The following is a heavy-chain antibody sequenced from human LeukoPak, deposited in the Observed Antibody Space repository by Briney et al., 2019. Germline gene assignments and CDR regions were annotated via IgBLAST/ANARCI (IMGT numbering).Heavy chain of an antibody. D-gene: IGHD6-13*01. CDR2: ITSSGGDT. J-gene: IGHJ4*02. CDR3: AKDTGPAAGITADY. Sequence: GGSLRLSCAASGFTFRSLAMSWVRQAPGKGLEWVSAITSSGGDTFYADSVKGRFTISRDNSKNTLYLQMNSLSAEDTAIYYCAKDTGPAAGITADYWGQGTLVTVSS. CDR1: GFTFRSLA. V-gene: IGHV3-23*01.